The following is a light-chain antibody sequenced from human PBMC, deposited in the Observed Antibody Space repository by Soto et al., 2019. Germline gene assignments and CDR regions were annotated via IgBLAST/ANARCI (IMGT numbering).Light chain of an antibody. V-gene: IGKV3-15*01. Sequence: EIVMTQSPATLSVSPGARATLSCRASQSISTNLAWYQHKPGQPPSLLIYGAATRATGVPARFSGSWSGTLFTLTIASLQSEDFAVYYCQQYNPWTWTCGQGTKVEIK. CDR1: QSISTN. J-gene: IGKJ1*01. CDR2: GAA. CDR3: QQYNPWTWT.